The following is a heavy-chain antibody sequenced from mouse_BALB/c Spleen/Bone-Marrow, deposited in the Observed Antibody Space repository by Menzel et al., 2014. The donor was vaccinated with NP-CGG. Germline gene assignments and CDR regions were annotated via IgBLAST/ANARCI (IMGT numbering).Heavy chain of an antibody. CDR2: IFPGTVTP. Sequence: QVQLQQSGAELVKPGASVKLSCKTSGYTFTSYWIQWVKQRPGQGLGWIGEIFPGTVTPYYNEKSKGKATLTIDTSSSTASMQLSSLTSEDSAVYLCARRGYGYLDYWGQGTTLTVSS. CDR1: GYTFTSYW. V-gene: IGHV1S132*01. D-gene: IGHD2-10*02. J-gene: IGHJ2*01. CDR3: ARRGYGYLDY.